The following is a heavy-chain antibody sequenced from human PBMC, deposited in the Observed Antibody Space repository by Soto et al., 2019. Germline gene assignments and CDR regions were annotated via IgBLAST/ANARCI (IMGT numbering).Heavy chain of an antibody. CDR1: GASVSSETHF. CDR3: VREDMSGTYYFDY. CDR2: VYRTALT. D-gene: IGHD3-3*01. Sequence: SETLSLTCRVSGASVSSETHFWTWVRQPPGKGLEWIGYVYRTALTNSNPALTSRVTVSADRSKNQFSLTLRSVTAADTAVYYCVREDMSGTYYFDYWGPGIQVTVSS. V-gene: IGHV4-61*01. J-gene: IGHJ4*02.